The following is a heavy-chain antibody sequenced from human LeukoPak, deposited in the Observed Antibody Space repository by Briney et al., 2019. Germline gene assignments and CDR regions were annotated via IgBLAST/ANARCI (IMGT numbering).Heavy chain of an antibody. J-gene: IGHJ6*02. CDR1: GFTFSSYG. Sequence: PGGSLRLSCAASGFTFSSYGMHWIRQAPGKGLEWIGEINHSGSTNYNPSLKSRVTISVDTSKNQFSLKLSSLTAADTAVYYCARGPRSVLATDKDYYYGMDVWGQGTTVTVSS. D-gene: IGHD2-21*02. V-gene: IGHV4-34*01. CDR2: INHSGST. CDR3: ARGPRSVLATDKDYYYGMDV.